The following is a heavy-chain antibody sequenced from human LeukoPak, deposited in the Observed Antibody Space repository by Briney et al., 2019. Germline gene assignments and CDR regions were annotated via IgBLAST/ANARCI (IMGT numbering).Heavy chain of an antibody. V-gene: IGHV3-30*03. J-gene: IGHJ4*02. CDR2: ISYDGSKK. D-gene: IGHD3-22*01. CDR3: AGDSSGYPADY. CDR1: EFNFSNYG. Sequence: GGSLRLSCAASEFNFSNYGIHWVRQAPGKGLDWVAVISYDGSKKYYADSVKGRFTISRDNSKNTLYLQMNSLRGDDTAVYHCAGDSSGYPADYWGQGTLVTVSS.